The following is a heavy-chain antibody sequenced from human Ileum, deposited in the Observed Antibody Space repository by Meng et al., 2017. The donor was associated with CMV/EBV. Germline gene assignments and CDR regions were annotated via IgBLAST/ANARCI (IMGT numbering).Heavy chain of an antibody. V-gene: IGHV3-21*01. CDR3: ARGRQGCNRPSCHLTLLDP. CDR1: GFFSPHI. CDR2: ISYRSTYK. Sequence: GESLKISCTASGFFSPHITNRVRQAPGKGLEWVSSISYRSTYKYYADSVKGRFTVSRDNAANSLYLQMNSLRVDDTAVYYCARGRQGCNRPSCHLTLLDPWGQGTLVTVSS. D-gene: IGHD2/OR15-2a*01. J-gene: IGHJ5*02.